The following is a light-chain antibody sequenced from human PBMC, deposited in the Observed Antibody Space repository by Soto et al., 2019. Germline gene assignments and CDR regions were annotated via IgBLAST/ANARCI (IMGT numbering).Light chain of an antibody. V-gene: IGKV3-20*01. CDR3: QLYGRSIT. J-gene: IGKJ5*01. Sequence: EIVLAQAPDTLSLSPGERSTLSCRASQSVGSSYLAWYKQKPGQAPRLLIYGASSRATGIPDRFSGSGSGTEFTLTITRMAPEDSAVYYCQLYGRSITFGQGTRLEI. CDR1: QSVGSSY. CDR2: GAS.